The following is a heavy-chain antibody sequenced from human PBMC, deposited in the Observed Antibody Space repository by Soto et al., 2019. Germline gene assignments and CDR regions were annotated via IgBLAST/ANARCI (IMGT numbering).Heavy chain of an antibody. CDR1: GYSLISYW. J-gene: IGHJ3*02. CDR3: ARIIGYCRNNDCSWTFDI. D-gene: IGHD2-15*01. Sequence: PGESLKISCKTSGYSLISYWVAWVRQLPGKGLEWMGTFYPGDSTSTYSPSFQGQVTISVDKSISTAYLQLSSLKASDTAMYYCARIIGYCRNNDCSWTFDIWGQGTMVTVSS. CDR2: FYPGDSTS. V-gene: IGHV5-51*01.